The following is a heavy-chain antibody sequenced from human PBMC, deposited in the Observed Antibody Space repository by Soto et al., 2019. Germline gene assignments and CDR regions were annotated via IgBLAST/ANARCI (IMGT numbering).Heavy chain of an antibody. J-gene: IGHJ5*02. CDR3: ARDLSDFWSGYYTSNWFDP. Sequence: PSETLSLTCTVSGGSISSYYWSWIRQPPGKGLEWIGYIYYSGSTNYNPSLKSRVTISVDTSKNQFSLKLSSVTAADTAVYYCARDLSDFWSGYYTSNWFDPWGQGTLVTSPQ. CDR2: IYYSGST. CDR1: GGSISSYY. V-gene: IGHV4-59*01. D-gene: IGHD3-3*01.